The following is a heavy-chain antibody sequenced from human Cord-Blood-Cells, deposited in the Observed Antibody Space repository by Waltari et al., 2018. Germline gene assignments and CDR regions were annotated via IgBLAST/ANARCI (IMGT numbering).Heavy chain of an antibody. D-gene: IGHD1-26*01. V-gene: IGHV5-51*01. Sequence: SFTSYWIGWVRQMPGKGLEWMGIIYPGDSDTRYSPSFQGQVTISADKSISTAYLQWSSLKASGTAMYYCARPKTIVGATDAFDIWGQGTMVTVSS. J-gene: IGHJ3*02. CDR3: ARPKTIVGATDAFDI. CDR2: IYPGDSDT. CDR1: SFTSYW.